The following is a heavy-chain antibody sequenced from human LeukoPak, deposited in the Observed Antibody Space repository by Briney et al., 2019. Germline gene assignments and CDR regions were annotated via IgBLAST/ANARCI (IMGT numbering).Heavy chain of an antibody. CDR3: AGTTKKALLLWFGELTAFDI. CDR1: GGTFSSYA. D-gene: IGHD3-10*01. CDR2: IIPIFGTA. V-gene: IGHV1-69*13. J-gene: IGHJ3*02. Sequence: GASVTVSCKASGGTFSSYAISWVRQAPGQGLEWMGGIIPIFGTANYAQKFQGRVTITADESTSTAYMEPSSLRSEDTAVYYCAGTTKKALLLWFGELTAFDIWGQGTMVTVSS.